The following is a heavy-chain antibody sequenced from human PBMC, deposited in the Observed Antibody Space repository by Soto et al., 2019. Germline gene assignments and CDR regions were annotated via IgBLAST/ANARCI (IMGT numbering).Heavy chain of an antibody. CDR1: GFTFSSYA. CDR2: ISYDGSNK. CDR3: ARETRPQLRYFDWLFTHYYFDY. Sequence: QVQLVESGGGVVQPGRSLRLSCAAYGFTFSSYAMHWVRQAPGKGLEWVAVISYDGSNKYYADSVKGRFTISRDNSKNTLYLQMNSLRAEDTAVYYCARETRPQLRYFDWLFTHYYFDYWGQGTLVTVSS. J-gene: IGHJ4*02. V-gene: IGHV3-30-3*01. D-gene: IGHD3-9*01.